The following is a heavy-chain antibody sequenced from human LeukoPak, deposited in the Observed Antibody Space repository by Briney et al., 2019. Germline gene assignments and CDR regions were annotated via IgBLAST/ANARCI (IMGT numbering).Heavy chain of an antibody. V-gene: IGHV1-18*01. CDR1: GYTFTSYG. D-gene: IGHD2-2*01. CDR3: ARDWPIDDIVVVPAASSHAFDI. J-gene: IGHJ3*02. Sequence: GASVKVSCKASGYTFTSYGISWVRQAPGQGLEWMGWISAYNGNTNYAQKLQGRVTMTTDTSTSTAYMELRSLRSDDTAVYYCARDWPIDDIVVVPAASSHAFDIWGQGTMVTVSS. CDR2: ISAYNGNT.